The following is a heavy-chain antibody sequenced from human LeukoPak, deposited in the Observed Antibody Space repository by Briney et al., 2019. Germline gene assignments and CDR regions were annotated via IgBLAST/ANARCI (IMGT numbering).Heavy chain of an antibody. V-gene: IGHV3-64D*06. D-gene: IGHD7-27*01. J-gene: IGHJ4*02. Sequence: GGSLRLSCSASGFTFSRSGMHWVRQAPGKGLESVSGVTDNGGSTYYADSVKGRFTISRDNSKNTLYLQMSSLRAEDTALYYCVKDRTLAGDQTFHDYWGQGTLVTVSS. CDR1: GFTFSRSG. CDR3: VKDRTLAGDQTFHDY. CDR2: VTDNGGST.